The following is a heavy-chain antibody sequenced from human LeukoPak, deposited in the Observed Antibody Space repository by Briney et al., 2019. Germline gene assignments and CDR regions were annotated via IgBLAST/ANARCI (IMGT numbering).Heavy chain of an antibody. CDR2: IYYSGST. V-gene: IGHV4-39*07. D-gene: IGHD1-20*01. Sequence: SETLSLTCTVSGGSISSSSYYWGWIRQPPGKGLEWIGSIYYSGSTYYNPSLKSRVTISVDTSKNQFSLKLSSVTAADTAVYYCARDGITGTRGLVWFDPWGQGTLVTVSS. J-gene: IGHJ5*02. CDR1: GGSISSSSYY. CDR3: ARDGITGTRGLVWFDP.